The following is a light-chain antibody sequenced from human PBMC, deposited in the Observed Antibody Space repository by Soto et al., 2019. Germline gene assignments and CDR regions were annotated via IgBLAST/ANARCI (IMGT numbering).Light chain of an antibody. V-gene: IGKV4-1*01. J-gene: IGKJ2*01. CDR3: QQYYSTPYT. Sequence: DIVMTQSPDSLAVSLGERATINCKSSQSVFHRSNNKNYLAWYQQKPGQPPKLLIYWASTRESGVPDRFSGSGSGTDFTLPISSLQAEDVAVYYCQQYYSTPYTFGQGTKLEIK. CDR2: WAS. CDR1: QSVFHRSNNKNY.